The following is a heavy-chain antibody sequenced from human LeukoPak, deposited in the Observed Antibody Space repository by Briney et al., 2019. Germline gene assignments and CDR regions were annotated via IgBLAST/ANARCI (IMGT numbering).Heavy chain of an antibody. CDR1: GGSISSGDYY. J-gene: IGHJ4*02. V-gene: IGHV4-30-4*01. D-gene: IGHD3-22*01. CDR2: IYYSGST. Sequence: SETLSLTCTVSGGSISSGDYYWSWIRQPPGTGLEWIGYIYYSGSTYYNPSLKSRVTISVDTSKNQFSLKLSSVTAADTAVYYCAREALANYYDSSGLDYWGQGTLVTVSS. CDR3: AREALANYYDSSGLDY.